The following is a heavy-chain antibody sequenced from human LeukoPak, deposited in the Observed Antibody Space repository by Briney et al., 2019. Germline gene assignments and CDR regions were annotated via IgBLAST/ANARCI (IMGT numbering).Heavy chain of an antibody. Sequence: PSETLSLTCTVSGGSISSSSYYWGWIRQPPGKGLEWVSGLSPSGGNPIYADSVKGRFTISRDNSENTMFLQMNSLRVEDTAVYYCAKELSGGWSFDYWGQGALVTVSS. D-gene: IGHD6-19*01. V-gene: IGHV3-23*01. CDR3: AKELSGGWSFDY. CDR1: GGSISSSSYY. CDR2: LSPSGGNP. J-gene: IGHJ4*02.